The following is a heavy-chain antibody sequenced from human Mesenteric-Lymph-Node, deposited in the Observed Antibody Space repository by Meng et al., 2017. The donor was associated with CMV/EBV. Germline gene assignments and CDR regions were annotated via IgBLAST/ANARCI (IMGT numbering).Heavy chain of an antibody. CDR1: GGSFSAYY. J-gene: IGHJ4*02. CDR2: INHSGST. Sequence: QVQLQQWGAGRLKPSETLSLTCAVYGGSFSAYYWSWIRQPPGKGLEWIGEINHSGSTNYNPSLKSRITISVDTSKNQFSLKLTFVTAADTAVYFCASLAPLNNTKDKIPSGYWGQGTLVTVSS. D-gene: IGHD1-14*01. CDR3: ASLAPLNNTKDKIPSGY. V-gene: IGHV4-34*01.